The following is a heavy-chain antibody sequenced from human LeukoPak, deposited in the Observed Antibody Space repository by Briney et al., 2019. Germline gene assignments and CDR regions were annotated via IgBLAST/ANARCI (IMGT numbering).Heavy chain of an antibody. CDR2: ISYDGSNK. V-gene: IGHV3-30-3*01. D-gene: IGHD1-1*01. Sequence: GGSLRLSCAASGFTFSSYAMHWVRQAPGKGLEWVAVISYDGSNKYYADSVKGRFTISRDNSKNTLYLQMNSLRAEDTAVYYCARALTMPAIDYWGQGTLVTVSS. CDR1: GFTFSSYA. CDR3: ARALTMPAIDY. J-gene: IGHJ4*02.